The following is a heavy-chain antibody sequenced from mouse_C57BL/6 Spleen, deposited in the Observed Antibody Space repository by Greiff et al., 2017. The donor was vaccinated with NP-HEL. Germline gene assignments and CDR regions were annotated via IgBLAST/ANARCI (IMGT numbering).Heavy chain of an antibody. CDR2: IDPENGDT. CDR3: TTDPNYLGY. Sequence: VQLKESGAELVRPGASVKLSCTASGFNIKDDYMHWVKQRPEQGLEWIGWIDPENGDTEYASKFQGKATITADTSSNTAYLQLSSLTSEDTAVYYFTTDPNYLGYWGQGTTLTVSS. J-gene: IGHJ2*01. CDR1: GFNIKDDY. V-gene: IGHV14-4*01.